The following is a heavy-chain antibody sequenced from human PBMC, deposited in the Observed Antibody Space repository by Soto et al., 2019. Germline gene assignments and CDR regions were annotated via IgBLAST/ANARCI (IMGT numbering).Heavy chain of an antibody. CDR2: IIPIFGTA. J-gene: IGHJ3*02. V-gene: IGHV1-69*01. Sequence: QVQLVQSGAEVKKPGSSVKVSCKASGGTFSSYAISWVRQAPRQGLEWMGGIIPIFGTANYAQKFQGRVTITADESTSTAYMELSSLRSEDTAVYYCARDLNGYSYGYSAFDIWGQGTMVTVSS. CDR1: GGTFSSYA. CDR3: ARDLNGYSYGYSAFDI. D-gene: IGHD5-18*01.